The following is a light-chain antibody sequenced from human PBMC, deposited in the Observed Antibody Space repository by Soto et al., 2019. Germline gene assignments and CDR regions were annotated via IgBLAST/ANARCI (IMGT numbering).Light chain of an antibody. CDR1: RSDLGGYNY. CDR3: GSYTSSSTLVV. CDR2: DVS. Sequence: PQPASVCSSHRPSNTHSRTGNRSDLGGYNYVSWYQQHPGKAPKLMIYDVSNRPSGVSNRFSGSKSGNTASLTISGLQAEDEADYYCGSYTSSSTLVVFGTGTKVTVL. V-gene: IGLV2-14*01. J-gene: IGLJ1*01.